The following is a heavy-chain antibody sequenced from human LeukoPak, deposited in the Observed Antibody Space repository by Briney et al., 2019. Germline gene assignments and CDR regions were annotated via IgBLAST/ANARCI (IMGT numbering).Heavy chain of an antibody. CDR2: IIPIFGTA. CDR3: AREGSGSYFFYY. CDR1: GGTFSSYA. Sequence: SVKVSCKASGGTFSSYAISWVRQAPGQGLEWMGRIIPIFGTANYAQKFQGRVTITTDESTSTAYMELSSLRSEDTAVYYCAREGSGSYFFYYWGQGTLVTVSS. V-gene: IGHV1-69*05. D-gene: IGHD1-26*01. J-gene: IGHJ4*02.